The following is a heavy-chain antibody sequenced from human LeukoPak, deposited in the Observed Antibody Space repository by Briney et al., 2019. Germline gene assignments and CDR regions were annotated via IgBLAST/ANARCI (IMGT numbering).Heavy chain of an antibody. D-gene: IGHD2-15*01. Sequence: SETLSLTCTVSGGSISNYYWSWIRQPPGKGLEWIGYIYYSGSTNYNPSLKSRVTISVDTSNNQFSLKLTSVTAADRAVYYCATAAYNGGNPFEYWGQGTLVTVSS. J-gene: IGHJ4*02. V-gene: IGHV4-59*01. CDR1: GGSISNYY. CDR2: IYYSGST. CDR3: ATAAYNGGNPFEY.